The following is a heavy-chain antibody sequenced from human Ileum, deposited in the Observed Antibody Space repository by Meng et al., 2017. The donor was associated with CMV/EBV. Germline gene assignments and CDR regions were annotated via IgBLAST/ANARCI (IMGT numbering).Heavy chain of an antibody. V-gene: IGHV3-21*01. J-gene: IGHJ4*02. CDR3: ARSYCSSASCYYRSYFFDY. D-gene: IGHD2-2*01. CDR1: GFTLSTYS. CDR2: ISTSSDYI. Sequence: GESLKISCAASGFTLSTYSMDWVRQAPGKGLEWVSSISTSSDYIYYADSLKGRFTISRDNAKNSLYLQMNSLRAEDTAVYYCARSYCSSASCYYRSYFFDYWGQGTRVTVSS.